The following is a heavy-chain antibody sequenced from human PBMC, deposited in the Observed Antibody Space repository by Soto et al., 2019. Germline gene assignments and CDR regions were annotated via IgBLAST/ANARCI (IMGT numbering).Heavy chain of an antibody. V-gene: IGHV3-30-3*01. CDR2: ISYDGSDK. J-gene: IGHJ3*02. Sequence: QAQLVESGGGVVQPGRSLTLSCKASGFRFSSYAMHWVRKAPGKGLEWVSMISYDGSDKYYGDSVKGRFTISRDKSENTLTLQMNSLRADDTAMYYCARDGSWGVQEYLPFEMWGQGTVVTVSS. CDR1: GFRFSSYA. D-gene: IGHD3-10*01. CDR3: ARDGSWGVQEYLPFEM.